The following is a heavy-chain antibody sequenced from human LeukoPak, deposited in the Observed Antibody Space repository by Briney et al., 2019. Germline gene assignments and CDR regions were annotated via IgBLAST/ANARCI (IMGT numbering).Heavy chain of an antibody. V-gene: IGHV3-23*01. CDR2: ISDSGGST. Sequence: GGSLRLSCAASGFTFSSYAMSWVRQAPGKGLEWVSAISDSGGSTYYADSVKGRFTIPRDNSKNTLYLQMNSLRAEDTAVYYCAKDVPIVVVPNNWFDPWGQGTLVTVSS. CDR1: GFTFSSYA. CDR3: AKDVPIVVVPNNWFDP. D-gene: IGHD2-2*01. J-gene: IGHJ5*02.